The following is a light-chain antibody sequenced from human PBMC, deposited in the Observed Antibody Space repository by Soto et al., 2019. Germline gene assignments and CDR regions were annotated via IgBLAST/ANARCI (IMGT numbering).Light chain of an antibody. J-gene: IGKJ5*01. CDR3: QQYGGSPIT. CDR1: QSVSSNY. CDR2: GAS. V-gene: IGKV3-20*01. Sequence: EIVLTQSPGTLSLSPGERATLSCRASQSVSSNYLAWYQQKPGQAPRLLIYGASSRATGIPDRFSGSGSGTDFTLTITRLEPEDFAVYYCQQYGGSPITFGLGTRLEIK.